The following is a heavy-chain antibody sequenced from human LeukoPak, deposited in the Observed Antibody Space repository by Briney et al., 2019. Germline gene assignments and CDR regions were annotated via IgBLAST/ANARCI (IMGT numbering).Heavy chain of an antibody. V-gene: IGHV3-23*01. J-gene: IGHJ5*02. CDR3: AKSKQQWLVRGGWFDP. D-gene: IGHD6-19*01. Sequence: GGSLRLSCAASGFTFGSYSMNWVRQAPGKGLEWVSAISGSGGSTYYADSVKGRFTISRDNSKNTLYLQMNSLRAEDTAVYYCAKSKQQWLVRGGWFDPWGQGTLVTVSS. CDR1: GFTFGSYS. CDR2: ISGSGGST.